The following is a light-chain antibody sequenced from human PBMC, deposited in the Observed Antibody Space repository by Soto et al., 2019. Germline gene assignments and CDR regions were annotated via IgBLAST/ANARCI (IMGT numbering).Light chain of an antibody. Sequence: EILMTQSPATLSVSPGERATLSCRASQSISNNLGWYQQKPGQAPRLLMYDASTRATGVPARFSGSGSGTEFTLTISSLQSEDFAVYYCQHYGNSRTFGQGTKVDI. V-gene: IGKV3-15*01. CDR2: DAS. CDR3: QHYGNSRT. CDR1: QSISNN. J-gene: IGKJ1*01.